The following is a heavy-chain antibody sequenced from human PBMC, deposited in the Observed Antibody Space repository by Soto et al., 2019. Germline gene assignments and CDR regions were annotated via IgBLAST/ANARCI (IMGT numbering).Heavy chain of an antibody. CDR1: GYTFTNHG. V-gene: IGHV1-18*04. J-gene: IGHJ6*03. D-gene: IGHD3-10*01. Sequence: QVELVQSGVEVKKPGASVKVSCKASGYTFTNHGLSWVRQAPGQGLEWMGWISASNGDTNYAQQFLGRVTVTTDTSTSIGYMEVRSLKSEDTAVYYCARMVRGSKIDHYYYMDVWGKGTTVIVSS. CDR2: ISASNGDT. CDR3: ARMVRGSKIDHYYYMDV.